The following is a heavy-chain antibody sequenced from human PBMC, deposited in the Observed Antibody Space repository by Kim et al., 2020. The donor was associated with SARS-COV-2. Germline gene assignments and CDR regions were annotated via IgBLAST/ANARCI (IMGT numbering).Heavy chain of an antibody. Sequence: SETLSLTCTVSGGSISSGDYYWSWIRQPPGKGLEWIGYIYYSGSTYYNPSLKSRVTISVDTSKNQFSLKLSSVTAADTAVYYCARSREWEPHFDYWGQGTLVTVSS. CDR2: IYYSGST. CDR3: ARSREWEPHFDY. J-gene: IGHJ4*02. V-gene: IGHV4-30-4*01. CDR1: GGSISSGDYY. D-gene: IGHD1-26*01.